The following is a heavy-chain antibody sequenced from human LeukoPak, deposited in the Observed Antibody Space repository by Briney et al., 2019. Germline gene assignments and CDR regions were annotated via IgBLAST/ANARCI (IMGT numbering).Heavy chain of an antibody. D-gene: IGHD4-23*01. CDR2: ISSSTNTI. CDR1: GFTFSSYA. J-gene: IGHJ3*02. V-gene: IGHV3-48*02. Sequence: GGSLRLSCAASGFTFSSYAMSWVRQAPGKGLEWVSYISSSTNTIYYADSVKGRFTISRDNAKNSLFLQMNSLRDEDTAVYYCARGGYGANDDAFDIWGQGTMVTVSS. CDR3: ARGGYGANDDAFDI.